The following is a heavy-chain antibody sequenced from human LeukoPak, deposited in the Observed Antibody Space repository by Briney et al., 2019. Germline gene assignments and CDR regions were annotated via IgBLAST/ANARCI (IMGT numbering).Heavy chain of an antibody. D-gene: IGHD3-9*01. CDR2: IYYSEST. Sequence: SETLSLTCTVSGDSVSSGTYYWAWLRQPPGKGLEWIGCIYYSESTYYNPSLKSRVTISLDTSKSQFSLNLSSVTAADTAVYYCARANIRFYDILTGSPIDYWGHGTLVTVSS. J-gene: IGHJ4*01. CDR3: ARANIRFYDILTGSPIDY. V-gene: IGHV4-39*07. CDR1: GDSVSSGTYY.